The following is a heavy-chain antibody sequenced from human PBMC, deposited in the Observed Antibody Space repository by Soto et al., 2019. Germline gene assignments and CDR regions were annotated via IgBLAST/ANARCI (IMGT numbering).Heavy chain of an antibody. CDR1: GGSFSGYY. CDR3: ARGRLHYYDSSGHMAY. V-gene: IGHV4-34*01. CDR2: INHSGST. D-gene: IGHD3-22*01. J-gene: IGHJ4*02. Sequence: QVQLQQWGAGLLKPSETLSLTCAVYGGSFSGYYWSWIRQPPGKGLEWIGEINHSGSTNYNPSLKSRVTISVDTSKNQCSLKLSSVTAADTAVYYCARGRLHYYDSSGHMAYWGQGTLVTVSS.